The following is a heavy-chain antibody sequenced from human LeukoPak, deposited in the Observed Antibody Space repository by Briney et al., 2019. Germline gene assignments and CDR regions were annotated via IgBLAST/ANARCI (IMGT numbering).Heavy chain of an antibody. CDR3: ARILSSTAIPLDY. J-gene: IGHJ4*02. CDR2: IYYSGST. D-gene: IGHD2-21*02. CDR1: GGSISSSSYY. V-gene: IGHV4-39*01. Sequence: PSETPSLTCTVSGGSISSSSYYWGWIRQPPGKGLEWIGSIYYSGSTYYNPSLKSRVTISVDTSKNQFSLKLSSVTAADTAVYYCARILSSTAIPLDYWGQGTLVTVSS.